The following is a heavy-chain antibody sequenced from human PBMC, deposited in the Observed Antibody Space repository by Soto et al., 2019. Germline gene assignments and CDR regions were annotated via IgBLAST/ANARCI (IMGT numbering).Heavy chain of an antibody. CDR1: GGSISSGGYS. D-gene: IGHD4-4*01. CDR3: ARATVTLLVIDY. J-gene: IGHJ4*02. V-gene: IGHV4-30-2*01. Sequence: PSETLSLTCVVSGGSISSGGYSWSWIRQPPGKGLEWIGYIYHSGSTYYNPSLKSRVTISVDRSKNQFSLKLSSVTAADTAVYYCARATVTLLVIDYWGQGTLVTAPQ. CDR2: IYHSGST.